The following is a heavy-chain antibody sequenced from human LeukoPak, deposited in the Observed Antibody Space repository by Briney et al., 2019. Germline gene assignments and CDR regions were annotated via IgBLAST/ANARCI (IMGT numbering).Heavy chain of an antibody. CDR3: AREGKSLATNDY. D-gene: IGHD5-24*01. V-gene: IGHV3-33*08. J-gene: IGHJ4*02. Sequence: GGSLRLSCAASGFTFSSYSMNWVRQAPGKGLEWVAVIWYDGSNKYYADSVKGRFTISRDNSKNTLYLQMNSLRAEDTAVYYCAREGKSLATNDYWGQGTLVTVSS. CDR2: IWYDGSNK. CDR1: GFTFSSYS.